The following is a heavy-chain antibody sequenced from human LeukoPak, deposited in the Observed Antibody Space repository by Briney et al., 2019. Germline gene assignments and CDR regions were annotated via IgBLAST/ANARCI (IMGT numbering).Heavy chain of an antibody. V-gene: IGHV3-20*04. CDR2: INWNGGST. CDR1: GFTFDDYG. Sequence: TGGSLRLSCAASGFTFDDYGMSWVRQAPGKGLEWVSGINWNGGSTGYADSVKGRFTISRDNAENSLYLQMNSLRAEDTAVYYCAREHYFYYLDAWGKGTTVTVSS. CDR3: AREHYFYYLDA. J-gene: IGHJ6*03.